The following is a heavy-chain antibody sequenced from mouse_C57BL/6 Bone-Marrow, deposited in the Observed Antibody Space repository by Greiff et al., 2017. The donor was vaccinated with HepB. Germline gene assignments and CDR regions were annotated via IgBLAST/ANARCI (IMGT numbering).Heavy chain of an antibody. D-gene: IGHD5-1*01. CDR3: ARKYCEYAWFAY. V-gene: IGHV1-55*01. CDR2: IYPGSGST. CDR1: GYTFTSYW. J-gene: IGHJ3*01. Sequence: QVQLQQPGAELVKPGASVKMSCKASGYTFTSYWITWVKQRPGQGLEWIGDIYPGSGSTNYNEKFKSKATLTVDTSSSTAYMQLSSLTSEDSAVYYCARKYCEYAWFAYWGQGTLVTVSA.